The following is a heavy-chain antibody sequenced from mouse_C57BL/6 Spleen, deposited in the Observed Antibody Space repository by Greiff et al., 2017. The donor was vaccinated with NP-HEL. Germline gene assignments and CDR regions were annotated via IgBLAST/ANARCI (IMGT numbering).Heavy chain of an antibody. CDR2: ISSGSSTI. J-gene: IGHJ1*03. CDR1: GFTFSDYG. Sequence: DVKLQESGGGLVKPGGSLKLSCAASGFTFSDYGMHWVRQAPEKGLEWVAYISSGSSTIYYADTVKGRFTISRDNAKNTLFLQMTSLRSGDTAMYYCARSYYYGSSYLWYFDVWGTGTTVTVSS. CDR3: ARSYYYGSSYLWYFDV. V-gene: IGHV5-17*01. D-gene: IGHD1-1*01.